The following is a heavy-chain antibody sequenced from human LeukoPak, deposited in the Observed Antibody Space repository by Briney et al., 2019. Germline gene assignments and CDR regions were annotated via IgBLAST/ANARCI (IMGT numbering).Heavy chain of an antibody. D-gene: IGHD3-10*01. CDR3: ARDRRGSF. J-gene: IGHJ4*02. CDR1: GFTFRSYW. CDR2: IKQDGSEK. V-gene: IGHV3-7*03. Sequence: PGGSLRLSCAASGFTFRSYWMSWVRQAPGKGLEWVANIKQDGSEKYYVDSVKGRFTISRDNAKNSLYLQMNSLRAEDTAVYYCARDRRGSFWGQGTLVTVSS.